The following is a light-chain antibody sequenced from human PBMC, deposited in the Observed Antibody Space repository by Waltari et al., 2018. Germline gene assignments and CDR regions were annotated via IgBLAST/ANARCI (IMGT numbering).Light chain of an antibody. CDR2: HAS. V-gene: IGKV1-33*01. J-gene: IGKJ2*01. Sequence: DIQMTQSPSSLSASVGDRVTITCRASLGINNYLSWYQQKPGKAPKPLIYHASSLETGVPSRFSGSRSGTDYTLTISSLQPEDIATYYCQQYNNSPYTFGQGTKVEIK. CDR3: QQYNNSPYT. CDR1: LGINNY.